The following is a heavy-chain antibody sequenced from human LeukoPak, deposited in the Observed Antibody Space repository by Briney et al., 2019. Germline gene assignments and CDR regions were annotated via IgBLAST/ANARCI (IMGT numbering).Heavy chain of an antibody. V-gene: IGHV4-59*08. CDR1: AGSIGFSY. Sequence: SETLSLTCTVSAGSIGFSYWSWIRQPPGKALEWIGYIDFTGSANYNPSFRSRVTISVDTSKNQFSLKLSSVTAADTAVYYCARIAMVAATQWFDPWGQGTLVTVSS. J-gene: IGHJ5*02. CDR2: IDFTGSA. D-gene: IGHD2-15*01. CDR3: ARIAMVAATQWFDP.